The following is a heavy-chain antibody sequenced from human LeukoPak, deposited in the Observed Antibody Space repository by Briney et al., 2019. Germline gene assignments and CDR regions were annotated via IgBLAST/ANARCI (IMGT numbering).Heavy chain of an antibody. CDR2: ISGSGGST. D-gene: IGHD5-18*01. V-gene: IGHV3-23*01. CDR1: GFTFSSYA. CDR3: ARAEGYSYGYTFAYYFDY. Sequence: GGSLRLSCAASGFTFSSYAMSWVRQAPGKGLEWVSAISGSGGSTYYADSVKGRFTISRDNSKNTLYLQMNSLRAEDTAVYYCARAEGYSYGYTFAYYFDYWGQGTLVTVSS. J-gene: IGHJ4*02.